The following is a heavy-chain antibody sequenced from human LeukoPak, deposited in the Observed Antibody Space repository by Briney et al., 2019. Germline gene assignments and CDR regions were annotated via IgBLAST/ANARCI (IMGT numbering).Heavy chain of an antibody. CDR2: IYYDGNNK. CDR3: ARWGSGRTSDY. Sequence: GGSLRLSCAASGFTFSSNGMHWVRQAPGKGLEWVAVIYYDGNNKYHADSVKGRFSISRDNSNNMLYLQMNSLRVEDSAMYYCARWGSGRTSDYWGQGTLVTVSS. CDR1: GFTFSSNG. V-gene: IGHV3-33*01. D-gene: IGHD3-10*01. J-gene: IGHJ4*02.